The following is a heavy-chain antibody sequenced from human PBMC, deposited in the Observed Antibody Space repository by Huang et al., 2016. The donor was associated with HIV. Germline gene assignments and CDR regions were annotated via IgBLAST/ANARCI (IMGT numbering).Heavy chain of an antibody. CDR1: GFNFLTYA. V-gene: IGHV1-3*01. D-gene: IGHD6-19*01. CDR3: ARDKEAGTPFSDP. J-gene: IGHJ5*02. Sequence: QVQLVQSGAEVEKPGASVNLSCKASGFNFLTYALRWVRQAPGQRLEWMGWINGDGLTKYSQKFQGRVTMTRDRSASTVYVDFKSLTYEDTAVYYCARDKEAGTPFSDPWGQGTLVTVSS. CDR2: INGDGLT.